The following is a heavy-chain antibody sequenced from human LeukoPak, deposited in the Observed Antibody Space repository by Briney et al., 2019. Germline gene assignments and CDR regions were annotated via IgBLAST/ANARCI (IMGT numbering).Heavy chain of an antibody. V-gene: IGHV4-34*01. Sequence: SETLSLTCAVYGGSLSGYYWSWIRQPPGKGLEWIGEINHSGSTNYNPSLKSRVTISVDTSKNQFSLKLSSVTAADTAVYYCARGGGGYYIFDYWGQGTLVTVSS. CDR3: ARGGGGYYIFDY. CDR1: GGSLSGYY. D-gene: IGHD3-3*01. J-gene: IGHJ4*02. CDR2: INHSGST.